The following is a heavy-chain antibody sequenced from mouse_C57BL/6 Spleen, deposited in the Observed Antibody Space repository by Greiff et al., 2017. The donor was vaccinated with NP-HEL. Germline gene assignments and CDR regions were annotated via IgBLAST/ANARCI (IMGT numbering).Heavy chain of an antibody. V-gene: IGHV1-82*01. D-gene: IGHD1-1*01. J-gene: IGHJ1*03. CDR2: IYPGDGDT. CDR1: GYAFSSSW. CDR3: ARYYYGSSPYWYFDV. Sequence: QVQLKESGPELVKPGASVKISCKASGYAFSSSWMNWVKQRPGTGLEWIGRIYPGDGDTNYTWKFKGKATLTADKSSSTAYMQLSSLTSEDSAVYFCARYYYGSSPYWYFDVWGTGTTVTVSS.